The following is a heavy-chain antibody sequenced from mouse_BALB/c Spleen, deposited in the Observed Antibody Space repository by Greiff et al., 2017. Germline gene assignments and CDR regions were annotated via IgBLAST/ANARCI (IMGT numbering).Heavy chain of an antibody. J-gene: IGHJ3*01. CDR3: ASYRYDWFAY. CDR1: GFTFSSFG. V-gene: IGHV5-17*02. CDR2: ISSGSSTI. Sequence: EVKVEESGGGLVQPGGSRKLSCAASGFTFSSFGMHWVRQAPEKGLEWVAYISSGSSTIYYADTVKGRFTISRDNPKNTLFLQMTSLRSEDTAMYYCASYRYDWFAYWGQGTLVTVSA. D-gene: IGHD2-14*01.